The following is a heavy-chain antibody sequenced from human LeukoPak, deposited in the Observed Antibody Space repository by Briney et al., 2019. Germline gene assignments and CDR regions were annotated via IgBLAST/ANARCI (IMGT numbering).Heavy chain of an antibody. V-gene: IGHV1-18*01. CDR2: ISAYNGNT. J-gene: IGHJ6*02. CDR1: GYTFTSYG. CDR3: ARGGYCSGGSCYPFYYGMDV. D-gene: IGHD2-15*01. Sequence: ASVKVSCKASGYTFTSYGISWVRQAPGQGLEWMGWISAYNGNTNYAQKLQGRVTMTTDTSTSTAYMELRSLRSDDTAVYYCARGGYCSGGSCYPFYYGMDVWGQGTMVTVSS.